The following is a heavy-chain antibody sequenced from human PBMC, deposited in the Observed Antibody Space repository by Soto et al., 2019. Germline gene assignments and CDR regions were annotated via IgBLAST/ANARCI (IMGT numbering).Heavy chain of an antibody. CDR2: ISYDGSNK. V-gene: IGHV3-30*18. Sequence: GGSLRLSCAASGFTFSSYGMHWVRQAPGKGLEWVAVISYDGSNKYYADSVKGRFTISRDNSKNTLYLQMNSLRAEDTSVYYCAKDNLRFGTSFGVNYYYSVMAVWGKGTTVTVSP. D-gene: IGHD2-2*01. CDR3: AKDNLRFGTSFGVNYYYSVMAV. J-gene: IGHJ6*04. CDR1: GFTFSSYG.